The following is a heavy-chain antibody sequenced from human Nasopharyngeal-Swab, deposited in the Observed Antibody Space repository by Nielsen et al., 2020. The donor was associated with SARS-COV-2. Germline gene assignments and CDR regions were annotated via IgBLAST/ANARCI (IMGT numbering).Heavy chain of an antibody. J-gene: IGHJ5*02. V-gene: IGHV1-8*01. CDR2: MNPNSGNT. D-gene: IGHD2-2*01. Sequence: ASVKVSCKASGYTFTSYYINWVRQATGQGLEWMGWMNPNSGNTGYAQKFQGRVTMTRNTSISTAYMELSSLRSEDTAVYYCSRGRRVVVPAAIYYWFDPWGQGTLVPVS. CDR1: GYTFTSYY. CDR3: SRGRRVVVPAAIYYWFDP.